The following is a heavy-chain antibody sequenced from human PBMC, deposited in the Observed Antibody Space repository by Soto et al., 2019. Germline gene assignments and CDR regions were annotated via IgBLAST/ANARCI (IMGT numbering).Heavy chain of an antibody. D-gene: IGHD5-12*01. CDR1: GGTFSSYC. V-gene: IGHV1-18*01. CDR2: ISAYNGNT. J-gene: IGHJ4*02. Sequence: APVKVSCKASGGTFSSYCISWVRQAPGQGLEWMGWISAYNGNTNYAQKLQGRVTMTTDTSTSTAYMELRSLRSDDTAVYYCARAGYSGYDPFDYWGQGTLVTVSS. CDR3: ARAGYSGYDPFDY.